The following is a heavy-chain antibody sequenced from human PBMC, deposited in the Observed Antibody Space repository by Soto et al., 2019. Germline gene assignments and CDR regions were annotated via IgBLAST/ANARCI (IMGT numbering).Heavy chain of an antibody. J-gene: IGHJ4*02. V-gene: IGHV3-30*18. D-gene: IGHD4-17*01. CDR1: VFTFSSYG. CDR2: ISYDGSNK. CDR3: AKCTVTTSLIDY. Sequence: TWWSLRLSCSASVFTFSSYGMHWWRQAPGKGLEWVAVISYDGSNKYYADSVKGRFTISRDNSKNTLYLQMNSLRAEDTAVYYCAKCTVTTSLIDYWGQGTLVTVSS.